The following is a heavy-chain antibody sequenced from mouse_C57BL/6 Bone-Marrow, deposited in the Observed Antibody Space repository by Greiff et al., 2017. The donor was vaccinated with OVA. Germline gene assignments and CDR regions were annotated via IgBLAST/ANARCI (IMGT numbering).Heavy chain of an antibody. V-gene: IGHV5-12*01. J-gene: IGHJ2*01. Sequence: EVQGVESGGGLVQPGGSLKLSCAASGFTFSDYYMYWVRQTPEKRLEWVAYISNGGGSTYYPDTVKGRFTISRDNAKNTLYLQMSRLKSEDTAMYYCARHENDYDYFDYWGQGTTLTVSS. CDR2: ISNGGGST. CDR3: ARHENDYDYFDY. CDR1: GFTFSDYY. D-gene: IGHD2-4*01.